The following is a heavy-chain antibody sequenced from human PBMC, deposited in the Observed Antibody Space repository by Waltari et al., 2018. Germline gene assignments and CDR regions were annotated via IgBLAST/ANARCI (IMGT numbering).Heavy chain of an antibody. J-gene: IGHJ3*02. V-gene: IGHV4-38-2*02. CDR1: GYSISSGYY. D-gene: IGHD4-17*01. Sequence: QVQLQESGPGLVKPSETLSLTCTVSGYSISSGYYWGWIRQPPGKGLEWIGSIYHSGSTYYNPSLKSRVTISVDTSKSQFSLKLSSVTAADTAVYYCATLYGDADTFDIWGQGTMVTVSS. CDR2: IYHSGST. CDR3: ATLYGDADTFDI.